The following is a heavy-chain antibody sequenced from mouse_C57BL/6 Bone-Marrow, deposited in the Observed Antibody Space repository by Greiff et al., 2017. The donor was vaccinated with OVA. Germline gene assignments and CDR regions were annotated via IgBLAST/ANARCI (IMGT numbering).Heavy chain of an antibody. CDR2: IYPGSGST. J-gene: IGHJ2*01. Sequence: VQLRKAGGGLVKRGGTVKMSCKASGYTFTSYWINWVQQSAAQGLEWIGDIYPGSGSTNYTEKLKSKATLTVDTSSITAYMQLSSLTSEDSAVYYCSRRENSFDYWGQGTTLTVSS. CDR1: GYTFTSYW. V-gene: IGHV1-55*01. CDR3: SRRENSFDY.